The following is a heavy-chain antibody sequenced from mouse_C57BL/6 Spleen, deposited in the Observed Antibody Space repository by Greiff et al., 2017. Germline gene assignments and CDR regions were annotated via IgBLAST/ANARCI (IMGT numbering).Heavy chain of an antibody. Sequence: VKLMESGAELARPGASVKMSCKASGYTFTSYTMHWVKQRPGQGLEWIGYINPSSGYTKYNQKFKDKATLTADKSASTAYMQLSSLTSVDSAVYYWAREGDGYYARDYWGQGTSVTVSS. V-gene: IGHV1-4*01. CDR3: AREGDGYYARDY. J-gene: IGHJ4*01. CDR1: GYTFTSYT. CDR2: INPSSGYT. D-gene: IGHD2-3*01.